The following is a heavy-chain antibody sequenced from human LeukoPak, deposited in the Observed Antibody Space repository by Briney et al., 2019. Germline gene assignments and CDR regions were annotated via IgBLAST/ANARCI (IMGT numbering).Heavy chain of an antibody. CDR1: GGSFSGYY. J-gene: IGHJ5*02. CDR2: INHSGST. V-gene: IGHV4-34*01. D-gene: IGHD3-10*01. Sequence: SETLSLTCAVYGGSFSGYYWSWIRQPPGKGLEWIGEINHSGSTNYNPSLKSRVTISVDTSKNQFSLRLSSVTAADTAVYYCARGFGGPWGQGTLVTVSS. CDR3: ARGFGGP.